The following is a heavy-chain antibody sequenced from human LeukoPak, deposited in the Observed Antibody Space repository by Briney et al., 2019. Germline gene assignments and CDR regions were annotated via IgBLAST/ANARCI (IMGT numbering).Heavy chain of an antibody. V-gene: IGHV3-7*01. Sequence: GGSLRLSCAASGFTFSSYWMSWVRQAPGKGLEWVANIKQDGTEKYYVDSVKGRFTMSRDNAKNSLYLQMNSLRAEDTAVYYCATANGDYARGGFDYWGQGTLVTVSS. CDR1: GFTFSSYW. CDR2: IKQDGTEK. D-gene: IGHD4-17*01. J-gene: IGHJ4*02. CDR3: ATANGDYARGGFDY.